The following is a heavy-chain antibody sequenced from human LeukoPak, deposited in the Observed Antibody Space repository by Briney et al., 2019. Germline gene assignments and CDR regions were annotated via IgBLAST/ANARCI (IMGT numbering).Heavy chain of an antibody. CDR1: GFTFNSYS. D-gene: IGHD3-3*01. Sequence: GGSLRLSCAASGFTFNSYSMNWVRQAPGKGLEWVSYISSSSSTIYYADSVKGRFTISRDNSKNTLYLQMNSLRAEDTAVYYCAKGSGSYGQDLYYWGQGTLVTVSS. CDR3: AKGSGSYGQDLYY. J-gene: IGHJ4*02. CDR2: ISSSSSTI. V-gene: IGHV3-48*01.